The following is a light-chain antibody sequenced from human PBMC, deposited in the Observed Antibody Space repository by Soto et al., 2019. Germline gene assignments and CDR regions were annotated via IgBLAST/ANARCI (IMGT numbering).Light chain of an antibody. J-gene: IGKJ4*01. CDR3: QQHSSSPGT. V-gene: IGKV3-20*01. CDR2: GVS. CDR1: QRVSNTY. Sequence: IVLTQSPGTLSSSPGERPTLSCRASQRVSNTYLAWYQQKPGESPRLIIYGVSSRATGIPDRFSGSGSGRDCTLTISRLEPEGFAGYYCQQHSSSPGTVGGGTKVDIK.